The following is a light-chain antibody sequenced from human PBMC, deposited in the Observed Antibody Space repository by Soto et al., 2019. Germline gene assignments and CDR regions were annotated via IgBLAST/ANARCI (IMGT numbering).Light chain of an antibody. V-gene: IGLV2-14*01. J-gene: IGLJ1*01. Sequence: QSVLTQPASVSGSPGQSITISCTGTSSDVGGYNYVSWYQQHSGKAPKLIIYEVTNRPSGVSNRFSGSKSGNTASLTISGLQAEDEADYYCSSYTTSSSYVFGTGTKLTVL. CDR3: SSYTTSSSYV. CDR1: SSDVGGYNY. CDR2: EVT.